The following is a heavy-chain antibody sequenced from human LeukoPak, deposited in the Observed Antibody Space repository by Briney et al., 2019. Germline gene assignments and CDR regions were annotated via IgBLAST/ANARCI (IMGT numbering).Heavy chain of an antibody. V-gene: IGHV3-48*03. CDR2: ISSGSSTI. Sequence: GGSLRLSCAASGFTFKTFETDWVRQAPGRGLEWVSYISSGSSTIYYADSVKGRFTISRDNAKNSLYLQMDSLRAEDTAVYYCARHPNLNDYGVSSPSYWGQGTLVTVSS. CDR3: ARHPNLNDYGVSSPSY. J-gene: IGHJ4*02. D-gene: IGHD4/OR15-4a*01. CDR1: GFTFKTFE.